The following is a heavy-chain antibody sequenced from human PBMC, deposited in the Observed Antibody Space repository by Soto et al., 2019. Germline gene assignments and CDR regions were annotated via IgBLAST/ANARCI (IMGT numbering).Heavy chain of an antibody. Sequence: PGGSLRLSCAASGFTVSSNYMSWVRQAPGKGLDWVSVIYSGGSTYYADSVKGRFTISRDNSKNTLYLQMNSLRAEDTAVYYCARDSWGSGYYPSHYYYGMDVWGQGTTVTVSS. V-gene: IGHV3-66*01. CDR3: ARDSWGSGYYPSHYYYGMDV. CDR1: GFTVSSNY. D-gene: IGHD3-22*01. CDR2: IYSGGST. J-gene: IGHJ6*02.